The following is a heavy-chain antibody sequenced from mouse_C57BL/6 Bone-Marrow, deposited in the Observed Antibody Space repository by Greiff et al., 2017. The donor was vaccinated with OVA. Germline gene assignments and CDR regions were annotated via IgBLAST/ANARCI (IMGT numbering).Heavy chain of an antibody. CDR2: TFYSGIT. CDR1: GFSINSDCY. D-gene: IGHD2-3*01. CDR3: ARSDGPYWYFDV. J-gene: IGHJ1*03. V-gene: IGHV3-3*01. Sequence: EVQLKQSGPSLVRPSQTLSLTCTVTGFSINSDCYWIWIRQFPGNKLEYIGYTFYSGITYYNPSLESRTYITRDTSKNQFSLKLSSVTTEDTATYYCARSDGPYWYFDVWGTGTTVTVSS.